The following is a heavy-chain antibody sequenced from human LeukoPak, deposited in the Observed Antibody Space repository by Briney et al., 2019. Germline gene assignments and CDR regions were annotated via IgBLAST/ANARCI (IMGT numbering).Heavy chain of an antibody. D-gene: IGHD2-21*01. CDR3: ARGDTSSYYYYYMDV. V-gene: IGHV1-18*01. J-gene: IGHJ6*03. Sequence: ASVKVSCRASGGTFSSYAISWVRQAPGQGLEWMGWISAYNGNTNYAQKLQGRVTMTTDTSTSTAYMELRSLRSDDTAVYYCARGDTSSYYYYYMDVWGKRTTVTVSS. CDR2: ISAYNGNT. CDR1: GGTFSSYA.